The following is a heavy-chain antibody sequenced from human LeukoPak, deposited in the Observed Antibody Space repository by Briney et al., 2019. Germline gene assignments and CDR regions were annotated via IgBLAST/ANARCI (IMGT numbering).Heavy chain of an antibody. CDR1: GFTFDDYG. V-gene: IGHV3-20*04. Sequence: PGGSLRLSCAASGFTFDDYGMSWVRQAPGKGLEWVSDINWNGGSTNYADSVKGRFTISRDNSKNTLYLQMNSLRAEDTAVYYCAKVKGGNAVGATAFDYWGQGTLVTVSS. CDR2: INWNGGST. D-gene: IGHD1-26*01. CDR3: AKVKGGNAVGATAFDY. J-gene: IGHJ4*02.